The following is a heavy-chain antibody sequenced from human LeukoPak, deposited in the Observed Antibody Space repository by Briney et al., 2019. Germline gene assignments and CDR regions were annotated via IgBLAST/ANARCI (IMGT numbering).Heavy chain of an antibody. D-gene: IGHD6-19*01. V-gene: IGHV2-70*11. CDR3: ARITSSGWIFDY. CDR2: IDWDDDK. Sequence: SGPALVKPTQTLTLTCTFSGFSLSTSGMCVSWIRQPPGKALEWLARIDWDDDKYYSTSLKTRLTISKDTSKNQVVLTMTNMDPVDTATYYCARITSSGWIFDYWGQGTLVTVSS. J-gene: IGHJ4*02. CDR1: GFSLSTSGMC.